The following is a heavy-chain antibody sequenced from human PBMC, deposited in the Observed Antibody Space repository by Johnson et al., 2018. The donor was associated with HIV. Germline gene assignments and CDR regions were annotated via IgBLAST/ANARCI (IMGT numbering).Heavy chain of an antibody. D-gene: IGHD1-26*01. CDR2: ITGSGGST. CDR3: ARDSGSYQGAFDI. Sequence: VQLVESGGGLVQPGRSLRLSCAASGFAFSNYAMTWVRQAPGKGLEWVSSITGSGGSTYYADSVKGRFAISRDNSKNTLYLQMNSLRAEDTAVYYCARDSGSYQGAFDIWGQGTMVTVSS. V-gene: IGHV3-23*04. J-gene: IGHJ3*02. CDR1: GFAFSNYA.